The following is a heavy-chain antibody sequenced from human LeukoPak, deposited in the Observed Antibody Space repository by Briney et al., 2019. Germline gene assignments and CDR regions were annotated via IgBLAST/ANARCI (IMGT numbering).Heavy chain of an antibody. D-gene: IGHD3/OR15-3a*01. CDR2: ISYDGSNK. Sequence: GGSLILSCAASGFTFSSYAMHWVRQAPGKGLEWVAVISYDGSNKYYADSVKGRFTISRDNSKNTVYLQMKSLRVEDTAVYYCARGTLDNWGQGTLVTVSS. CDR3: ARGTLDN. J-gene: IGHJ4*02. CDR1: GFTFSSYA. V-gene: IGHV3-30*14.